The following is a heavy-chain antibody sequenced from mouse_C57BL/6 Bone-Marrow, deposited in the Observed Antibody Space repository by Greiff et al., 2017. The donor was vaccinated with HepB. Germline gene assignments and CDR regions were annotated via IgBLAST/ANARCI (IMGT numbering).Heavy chain of an antibody. J-gene: IGHJ2*01. Sequence: QVQLKQPGAELVKPGASVKVSCKASGYTFTSYWMHWVKQRPGQGLEWIGRIHPSDSDTNYNQKFKGKATLTVDKSSSTAYMQLSSLTSEDSAVYYCAIKITTVVEAYWGQGTTLTVSS. CDR2: IHPSDSDT. CDR3: AIKITTVVEAY. V-gene: IGHV1-74*01. D-gene: IGHD1-1*01. CDR1: GYTFTSYW.